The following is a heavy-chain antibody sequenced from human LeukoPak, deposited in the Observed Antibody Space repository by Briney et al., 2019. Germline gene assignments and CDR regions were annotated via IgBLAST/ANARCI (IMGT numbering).Heavy chain of an antibody. CDR2: IYTSGST. CDR1: GGSISSYY. V-gene: IGHV4-4*07. CDR3: ARVTSRLGVCDY. J-gene: IGHJ4*02. Sequence: SETLSLTCTVSGGSISSYYWSWIRQPAGKGLEWIGRIYTSGSTNYNPSLKSRVTMSVDTSKNQFSLKLRSVIAADTAVYYCARVTSRLGVCDYWGQGTLVSVSS. D-gene: IGHD2-8*01.